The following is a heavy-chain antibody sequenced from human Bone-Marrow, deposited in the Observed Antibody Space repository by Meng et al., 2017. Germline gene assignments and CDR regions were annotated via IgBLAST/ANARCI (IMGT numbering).Heavy chain of an antibody. CDR2: INWNGGST. CDR3: ARDSYCSGGSCYLPLDY. D-gene: IGHD2-15*01. V-gene: IGHV3-20*04. CDR1: GFTFDDYG. Sequence: GESLKISCAASGFTFDDYGMSWVRQAPGKGLEWGAGINWNGGSTGYADSVKGRFTISRDNAKNSLYLQMNSLRAEDTALYYCARDSYCSGGSCYLPLDYWGQGTLVTVSS. J-gene: IGHJ4*02.